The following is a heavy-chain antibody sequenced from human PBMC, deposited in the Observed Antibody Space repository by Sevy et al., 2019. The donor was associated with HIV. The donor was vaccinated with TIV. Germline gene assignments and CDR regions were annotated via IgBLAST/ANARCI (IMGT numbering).Heavy chain of an antibody. CDR3: ARAGAQGIFGVVIDNSYYYMDV. Sequence: ASVKVSCKASGYTFTGYYIHWVRQAPGQGLEWMGWINPDSGDTNSAQTFQGRVTMTKDTSIRTTYMELSSLTSDDTAVYYCARAGAQGIFGVVIDNSYYYMDVWGKGTTVTVSS. V-gene: IGHV1-2*02. J-gene: IGHJ6*03. CDR1: GYTFTGYY. CDR2: INPDSGDT. D-gene: IGHD3-3*02.